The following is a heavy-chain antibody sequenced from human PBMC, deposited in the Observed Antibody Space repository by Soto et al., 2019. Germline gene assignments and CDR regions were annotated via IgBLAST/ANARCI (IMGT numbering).Heavy chain of an antibody. V-gene: IGHV3-30*18. Sequence: QVQLVESGGGVVQPGRSLRLSCAASGFTFSSYGMHWVRQAPGKGLEWVAVISYDGSNKYYADSVKGRFTISRDNSKNTLYLQMNSLRAEDTAVYDCAKSSCSGGSCYWPPYVAYWGQGTLVTVSS. D-gene: IGHD2-15*01. J-gene: IGHJ4*02. CDR2: ISYDGSNK. CDR3: AKSSCSGGSCYWPPYVAY. CDR1: GFTFSSYG.